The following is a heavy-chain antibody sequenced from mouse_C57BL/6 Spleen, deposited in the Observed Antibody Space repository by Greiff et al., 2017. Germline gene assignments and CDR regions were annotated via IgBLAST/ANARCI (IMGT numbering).Heavy chain of an antibody. CDR1: GYTFTSYW. J-gene: IGHJ3*01. CDR3: AKGDYDDGAWFAY. CDR2: IYPGSGST. D-gene: IGHD2-4*01. Sequence: QVQLQQPGAELVKPGASVKMSCTASGYTFTSYWITWVKQRPGQGLEWIGDIYPGSGSTNYNEKFKSKATLTVDTSSSTAYMQLSSLTSEDSAVYYCAKGDYDDGAWFAYWGQGTLVTVSA. V-gene: IGHV1-55*01.